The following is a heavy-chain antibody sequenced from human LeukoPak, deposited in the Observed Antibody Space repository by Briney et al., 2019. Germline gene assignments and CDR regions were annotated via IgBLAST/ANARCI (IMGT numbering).Heavy chain of an antibody. CDR2: IYYSGST. D-gene: IGHD4-17*01. J-gene: IGHJ4*02. CDR1: GGSISNGGYY. V-gene: IGHV4-31*03. CDR3: ARTGDYVFFDY. Sequence: PSQTQSLTCTVSGGSISNGGYYWSWIRQHPRKGLGWIGYIYYSGSTYYNPSLKSRVTISVDTSKNQFSLKLSSVTAADTAVYYCARTGDYVFFDYWGQGTLVTVSS.